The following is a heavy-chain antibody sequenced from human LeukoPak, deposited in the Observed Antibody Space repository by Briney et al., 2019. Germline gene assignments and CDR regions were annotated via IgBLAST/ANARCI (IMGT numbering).Heavy chain of an antibody. CDR1: GDSISSYY. CDR2: IHPSGST. V-gene: IGHV4-4*07. Sequence: SETLSLTCTVSGDSISSYYWSWVRQPAGKGLEWIGRIHPSGSTNYNPSLKSRVTISIDTSKNQFSLKLSSVTAADTAVYYCARDPKDFYDTSNYLYFDYWGRGTLVTVSS. D-gene: IGHD3-22*01. CDR3: ARDPKDFYDTSNYLYFDY. J-gene: IGHJ4*02.